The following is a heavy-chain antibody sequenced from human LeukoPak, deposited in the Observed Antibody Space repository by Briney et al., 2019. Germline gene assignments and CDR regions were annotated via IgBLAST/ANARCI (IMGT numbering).Heavy chain of an antibody. CDR2: ISYDGSSE. V-gene: IGHV3-30-3*01. Sequence: GGSLRLSCAASGFTFNNYAMHWVRQAPGKGLEWVTVISYDGSSEYYADSVKGRFTISSDNSKNTLYMQMNSLRAETTAVYYGARAYAGNGWGHFGHWGQGTLVTVSS. D-gene: IGHD3-10*01. CDR3: ARAYAGNGWGHFGH. J-gene: IGHJ4*02. CDR1: GFTFNNYA.